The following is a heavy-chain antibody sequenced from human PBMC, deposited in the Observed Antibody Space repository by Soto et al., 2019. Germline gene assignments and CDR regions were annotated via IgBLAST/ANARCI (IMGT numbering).Heavy chain of an antibody. CDR1: GFTFRSYW. V-gene: IGHV3-74*01. CDR3: ASGGSRLSFAS. CDR2: INSDGSST. Sequence: GGSLRLSCAASGFTFRSYWMQWVRQAPGKGLVWVSWINSDGSSTSYADSVKGRFTISRDNAKNTLYLQMNSLRAEDTAVYYCASGGSRLSFASWGQGTLVTVSS. J-gene: IGHJ4*02. D-gene: IGHD2-15*01.